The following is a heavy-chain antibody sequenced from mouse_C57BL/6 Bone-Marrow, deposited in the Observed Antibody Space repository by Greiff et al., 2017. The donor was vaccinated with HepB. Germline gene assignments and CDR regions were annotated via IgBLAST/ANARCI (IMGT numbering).Heavy chain of an antibody. CDR1: GYSITSGYY. J-gene: IGHJ2*01. CDR3: ARDGISSD. Sequence: EVKLMESGPGLVKPSQSLSLTCSVTGYSITSGYYWNWIRQFPGNKLEWMGYISYDGSNNYNPSLKNRISITRDTSKNQFFLKLNSVTTEDTATYYCARDGISSDWGQGTTLTVSS. D-gene: IGHD6-1*01. CDR2: ISYDGSN. V-gene: IGHV3-6*01.